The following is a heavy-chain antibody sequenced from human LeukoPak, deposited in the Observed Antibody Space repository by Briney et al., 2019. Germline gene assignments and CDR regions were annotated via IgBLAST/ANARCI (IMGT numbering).Heavy chain of an antibody. CDR3: ARENAGGWFDP. D-gene: IGHD3-10*01. V-gene: IGHV4-59*01. Sequence: SETLSLTCTVSGGSISSYYWSWIRQPPGKGLEWIGYIYYSGSTNYNPPLKSRVTISVDTSKNQFSLKLSSVTAADTAVYYCARENAGGWFDPWGQGTLVTVSS. J-gene: IGHJ5*02. CDR1: GGSISSYY. CDR2: IYYSGST.